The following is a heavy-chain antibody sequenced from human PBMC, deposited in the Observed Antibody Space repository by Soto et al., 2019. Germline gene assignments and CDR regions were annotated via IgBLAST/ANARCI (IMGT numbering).Heavy chain of an antibody. CDR2: SSNSGTFT. CDR3: VRSGDNYNVLDY. Sequence: VGSLRLSCAASGFSISDHYMSWIRQAPGKGLEWVSYSSNSGTFTKYADSVKGRFSISRDNAKNSLYLEINSLRGEDTAIYYCVRSGDNYNVLDYWGQGTPVTVSS. V-gene: IGHV3-11*03. J-gene: IGHJ4*02. D-gene: IGHD3-10*02. CDR1: GFSISDHY.